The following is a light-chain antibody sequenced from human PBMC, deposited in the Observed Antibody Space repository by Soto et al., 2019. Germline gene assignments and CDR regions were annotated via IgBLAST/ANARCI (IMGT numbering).Light chain of an antibody. Sequence: QSVLTQPASVSGAPGQRVTISCTGSSSNIGAGYDVHWYQQLPGTAPKLLMYGNNIRPSGVPDRFSDSKSGTSASLAITGLQAEDEAAYFCQSYDSSLRGLVFGGGTQLTVL. CDR2: GNN. J-gene: IGLJ2*01. CDR3: QSYDSSLRGLV. V-gene: IGLV1-40*01. CDR1: SSNIGAGYD.